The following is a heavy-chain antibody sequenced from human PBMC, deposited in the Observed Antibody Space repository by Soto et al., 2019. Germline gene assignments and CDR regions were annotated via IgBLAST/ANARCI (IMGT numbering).Heavy chain of an antibody. CDR1: GYSFAGYW. CDR2: IYPGDSDT. D-gene: IGHD3-10*01. Sequence: GESLKISCKGSGYSFAGYWIGWVRQMPGKGLDWMGVIYPGDSDTRYSPSFHGQVTISADKSISTAYLQWSSLKASDTDMYFCARLPGVRGVFDGFNVWGKGTMVTVSS. V-gene: IGHV5-51*01. J-gene: IGHJ3*01. CDR3: ARLPGVRGVFDGFNV.